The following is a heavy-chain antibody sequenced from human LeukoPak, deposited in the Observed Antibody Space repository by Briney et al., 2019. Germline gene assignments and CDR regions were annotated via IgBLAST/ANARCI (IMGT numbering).Heavy chain of an antibody. CDR1: GFTFSNYA. CDR3: ARRDGGGYYALDY. J-gene: IGHJ4*02. V-gene: IGHV3-23*01. Sequence: PGGSLRLSCAASGFTFSNYAMSWVRQAPGKGLEWVSTLGGRGVLTYYADSVRGRFTVSRDNSKNTFYLQMNSLRAEDTAVYYCARRDGGGYYALDYWGQGFLVTVSS. D-gene: IGHD3-22*01. CDR2: LGGRGVLT.